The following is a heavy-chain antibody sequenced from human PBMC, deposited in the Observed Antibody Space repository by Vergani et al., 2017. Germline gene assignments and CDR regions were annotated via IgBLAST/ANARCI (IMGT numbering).Heavy chain of an antibody. CDR1: GGSISRSNW. CDR2: IYHSGST. J-gene: IGHJ4*02. V-gene: IGHV4-4*02. CDR3: ERDGSGSYFDF. Sequence: QVQLQESGPGLVKPSGTLSLTCAVSGGSISRSNWWSWVRQPPGKGLEWIGEIYHSGSTNYNPSLKSRVTISVDTSKNQFSLKLSSVTAADTGLYYCERDGSGSYFDFWGRGTLVTVSS. D-gene: IGHD3-10*01.